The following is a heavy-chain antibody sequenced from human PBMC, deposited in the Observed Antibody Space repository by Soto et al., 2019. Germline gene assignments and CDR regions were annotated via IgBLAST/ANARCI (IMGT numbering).Heavy chain of an antibody. V-gene: IGHV3-23*01. Sequence: EVQLLESGGGLVQPGGSLRLSCAASGFTFSSYAMSWVRQAPGKGLEWVSAISGSGGSTYYADSVKGRFTISRDNSKNTLYLQINSLRAEDTAVYYCAKDPGSYYDILTGYHEGAFDIWGQGTMVTVSS. D-gene: IGHD3-9*01. CDR1: GFTFSSYA. CDR2: ISGSGGST. CDR3: AKDPGSYYDILTGYHEGAFDI. J-gene: IGHJ3*02.